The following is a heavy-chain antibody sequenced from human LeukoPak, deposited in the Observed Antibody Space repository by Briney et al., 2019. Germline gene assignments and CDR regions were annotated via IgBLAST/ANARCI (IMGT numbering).Heavy chain of an antibody. J-gene: IGHJ5*02. CDR1: GGSISSSSYY. CDR3: ARDVRRVAATRWFDP. Sequence: SETLSLTCTVSGGSISSSSYYWGWIRQPPGKGLEWIGSIYYSGSTYYNPSLKSRVTISVDTSKNQFSLKLSSVTAADTAVYYCARDVRRVAATRWFDPWGQGTLVTVSS. CDR2: IYYSGST. D-gene: IGHD2-15*01. V-gene: IGHV4-39*07.